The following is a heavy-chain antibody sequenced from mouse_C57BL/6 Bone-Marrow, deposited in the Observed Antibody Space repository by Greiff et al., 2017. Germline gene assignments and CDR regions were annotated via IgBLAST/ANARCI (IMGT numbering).Heavy chain of an antibody. J-gene: IGHJ2*01. D-gene: IGHD1-1*01. CDR3: ARDDVVSHFGY. CDR1: GFTFSSYA. CDR2: ISDGGSYT. V-gene: IGHV5-4*01. Sequence: EVKLVESGGGLVKPGGSLKLSCAASGFTFSSYAMSWVRQTPEKRLEWVATISDGGSYTYYPDNVKGRFTISRDNAKNNLYLQMSHLKSEDTAMYYCARDDVVSHFGYWGQGTTLTVSS.